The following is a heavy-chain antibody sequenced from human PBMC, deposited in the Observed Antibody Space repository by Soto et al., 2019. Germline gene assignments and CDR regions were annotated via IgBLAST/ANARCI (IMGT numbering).Heavy chain of an antibody. CDR2: IIPIFGTA. V-gene: IGHV1-69*01. Sequence: QVPLVQSGAEVKKPGSSVKVSCKASGGTFSSYAISWVRQAPGQGLEWMGGIIPIFGTANYAQKFQGRVTITADESTSTAYMELSSLRSEDTAVYYCARSDIVVVPAAMGGYYYYGMDVWGQGTTVTVSS. D-gene: IGHD2-2*01. CDR3: ARSDIVVVPAAMGGYYYYGMDV. J-gene: IGHJ6*02. CDR1: GGTFSSYA.